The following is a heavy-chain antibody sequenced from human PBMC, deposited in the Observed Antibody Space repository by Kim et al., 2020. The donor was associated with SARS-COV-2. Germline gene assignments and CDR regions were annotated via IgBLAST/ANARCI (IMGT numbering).Heavy chain of an antibody. J-gene: IGHJ4*02. V-gene: IGHV3-49*03. CDR2: IRSKTYGGTT. Sequence: GGSLRLSCTASGFTFADYAMSWFRQAPGKGLEWVGFIRSKTYGGTTEYAASVKGRFIISRDDSKSIGYLQMTSLKTEDTAVYYCSRGAAAGLYYFDYWGQGTLVTVSA. CDR3: SRGAAAGLYYFDY. D-gene: IGHD6-13*01. CDR1: GFTFADYA.